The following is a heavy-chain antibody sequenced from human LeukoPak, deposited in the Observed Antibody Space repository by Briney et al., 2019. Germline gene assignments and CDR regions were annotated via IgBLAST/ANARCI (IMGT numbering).Heavy chain of an antibody. Sequence: NPSETLSLTCSVSGGHIDSVYWNWIRQPPGKGLEWIGYIDNSGSTKYNPSLQSRITMSRDTSKKQFSLKLTSVTAADTAMYYCASGAGWLIDYWGQGTPVSVSS. CDR2: IDNSGST. CDR1: GGHIDSVY. CDR3: ASGAGWLIDY. J-gene: IGHJ4*02. V-gene: IGHV4-4*08. D-gene: IGHD6-19*01.